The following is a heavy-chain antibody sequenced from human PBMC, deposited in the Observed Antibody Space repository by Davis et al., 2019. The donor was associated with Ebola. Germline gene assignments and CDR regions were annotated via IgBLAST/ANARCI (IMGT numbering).Heavy chain of an antibody. J-gene: IGHJ6*02. CDR1: GFTFDDYA. D-gene: IGHD6-6*01. V-gene: IGHV3-9*01. CDR2: ISWNSGSI. Sequence: SLKISCAASGFTFDDYAMHWVRQAPGKGLEWVSGISWNSGSIGYADSVKGRFTISRDNAKNSLYLQMNSLRAEDTAVYYCARGQLAARPGYYYGMDVWGQGTTVTVSS. CDR3: ARGQLAARPGYYYGMDV.